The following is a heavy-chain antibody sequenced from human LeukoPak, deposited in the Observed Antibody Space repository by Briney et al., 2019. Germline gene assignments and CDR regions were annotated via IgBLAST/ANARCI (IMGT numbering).Heavy chain of an antibody. J-gene: IGHJ4*02. Sequence: PSETLSLTCSVSGGSVSSSSFYWGWIRQPPGEGLEWIGTIYYSGSTYYNPSLKSRLTISVDTSKNQFSLNLSSVTAADTAVYYCARQGXMATXXALLDYXGQXTXXXXSS. CDR2: IYYSGST. CDR1: GGSVSSSSFY. D-gene: IGHD5-24*01. V-gene: IGHV4-39*01. CDR3: ARQGXMATXXALLDY.